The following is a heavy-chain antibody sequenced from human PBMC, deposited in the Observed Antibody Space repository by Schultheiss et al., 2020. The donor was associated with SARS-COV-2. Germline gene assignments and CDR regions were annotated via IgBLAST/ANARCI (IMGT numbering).Heavy chain of an antibody. CDR2: ISSSGSTI. J-gene: IGHJ3*02. D-gene: IGHD3-16*01. V-gene: IGHV3-11*01. CDR3: ARSSGLGADFDGAFDI. Sequence: GGSLRLSCAASGFPVSDYYMSWIRQAPGKGLEWLSYISSSGSTIYYADSVKGRFTISRANAKNSLYLQMSSLRAEDTAVYYCARSSGLGADFDGAFDIWGQGTMVTVSS. CDR1: GFPVSDYY.